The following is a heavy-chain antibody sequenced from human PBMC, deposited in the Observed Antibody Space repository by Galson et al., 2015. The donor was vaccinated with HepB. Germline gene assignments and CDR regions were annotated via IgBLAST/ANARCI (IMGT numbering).Heavy chain of an antibody. CDR1: GYTFTRYY. V-gene: IGHV1-46*01. CDR2: IHPTGGST. CDR3: ARRDDFHGWRSDY. D-gene: IGHD3-10*01. J-gene: IGHJ4*02. Sequence: SVKVSCKASGYTFTRYYMHWVRQVPGQGLEWMGIIHPTGGSTTYAQRFRGRVPMTRDTSTSTVYMGLNSLRSDDTAVYYCARRDDFHGWRSDYWGQGTLVTVSS.